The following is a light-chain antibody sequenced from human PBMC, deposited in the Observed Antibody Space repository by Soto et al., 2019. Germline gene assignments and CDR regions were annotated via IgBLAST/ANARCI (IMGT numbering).Light chain of an antibody. V-gene: IGKV3-11*01. J-gene: IGKJ1*01. Sequence: EIVLTQSPATLSLSPGERATLSCRAIQSVYTYLAWYQQKPGQAPRLLIYDASKRATGIPARFSGSGSGTDFTLTISSLEPEDFAVYYCQQRTNWPPTWTFGQGTKVEIK. CDR2: DAS. CDR3: QQRTNWPPTWT. CDR1: QSVYTY.